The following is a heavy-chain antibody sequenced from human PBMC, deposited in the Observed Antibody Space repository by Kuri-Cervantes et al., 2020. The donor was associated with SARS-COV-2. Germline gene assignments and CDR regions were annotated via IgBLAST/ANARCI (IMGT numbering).Heavy chain of an antibody. CDR1: GGSISSYY. V-gene: IGHV4-59*12. CDR3: ARSGYYSRGVTYYYMDV. Sequence: SETLSLTCTVSGGSISSYYWSWIRQPPGQGLEWLGYIYYSGSTTHNPSLESRVTISLDTSRNQFSLKLSSVTAADSAVYYCARSGYYSRGVTYYYMDVWDKGTTVTVSS. CDR2: IYYSGST. D-gene: IGHD3-22*01. J-gene: IGHJ6*03.